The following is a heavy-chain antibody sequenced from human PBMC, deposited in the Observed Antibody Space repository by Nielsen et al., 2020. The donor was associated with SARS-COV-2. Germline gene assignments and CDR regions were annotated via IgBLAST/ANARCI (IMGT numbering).Heavy chain of an antibody. J-gene: IGHJ4*02. Sequence: GESLKISCAASGFTFSRFGMHWVRQTPGRGLEWVAYISYDGSDQYYEDSLKGRFTISRDNSKNILYLQMNNLRAEDTAVYYCVKDGAYSGVRGVVHFGYGGRGNLVTVSS. D-gene: IGHD3-10*01. CDR2: ISYDGSDQ. CDR1: GFTFSRFG. V-gene: IGHV3-30*18. CDR3: VKDGAYSGVRGVVHFGY.